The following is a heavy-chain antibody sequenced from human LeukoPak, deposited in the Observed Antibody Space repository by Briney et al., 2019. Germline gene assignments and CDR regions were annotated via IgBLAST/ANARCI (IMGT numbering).Heavy chain of an antibody. D-gene: IGHD3-22*01. Sequence: GGSLRLSCAASGFNFSDYYMSWIRQAPGKGLEWVSDISSGSSYIKYADSVKGRFTISRDNAKNSLSLQMNSLRAEDTAVYYCARGGRYYDSSAYYSYWVQGTLVTVSS. V-gene: IGHV3-11*05. J-gene: IGHJ4*02. CDR3: ARGGRYYDSSAYYSY. CDR2: ISSGSSYI. CDR1: GFNFSDYY.